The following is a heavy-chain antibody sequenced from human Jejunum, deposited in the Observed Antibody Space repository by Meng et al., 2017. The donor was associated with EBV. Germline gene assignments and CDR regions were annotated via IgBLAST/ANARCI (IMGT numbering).Heavy chain of an antibody. CDR3: ARAMDVFDY. CDR2: MNPNSGYT. Sequence: QVQLVQSGAEVKEPXXSGKVSCKASGYTSTTYYMHWVRQAPGQGLEWMGCMNPNSGYTVYAQKFQGRVAMTRDTSMSTVFMELTSLRSEDTAVYYCARAMDVFDYGGQGTMVTVSA. D-gene: IGHD3/OR15-3a*01. J-gene: IGHJ4*02. CDR1: GYTSTTYY. V-gene: IGHV1-8*02.